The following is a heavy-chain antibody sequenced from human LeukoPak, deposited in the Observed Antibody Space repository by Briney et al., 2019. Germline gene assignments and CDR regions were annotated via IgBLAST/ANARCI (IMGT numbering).Heavy chain of an antibody. Sequence: SETLSLTCAVYGGSFSGYYLSRIRQPPGKGLEWIGEINHSGSTNYNPSLKSRVTISVDTSKNQFSLKLSSVTAADTAVYYCARGNPPSYYDSSGYYTWGQGTLVTVSS. J-gene: IGHJ5*02. CDR3: ARGNPPSYYDSSGYYT. D-gene: IGHD3-22*01. V-gene: IGHV4-34*01. CDR2: INHSGST. CDR1: GGSFSGYY.